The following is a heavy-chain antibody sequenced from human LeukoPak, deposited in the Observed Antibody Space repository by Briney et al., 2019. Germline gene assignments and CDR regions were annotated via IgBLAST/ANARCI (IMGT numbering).Heavy chain of an antibody. Sequence: SVKVSCKASGGTFSSYAISWVRQAPGQGLEWMGGIIPIFGTANYAQKFQGRVTITRDTSASTAYMELSSLRSEDTAVYYCARSPPTAMAAGFDYWGQGTLVTVSS. V-gene: IGHV1-69*05. J-gene: IGHJ4*02. CDR1: GGTFSSYA. D-gene: IGHD5-18*01. CDR2: IIPIFGTA. CDR3: ARSPPTAMAAGFDY.